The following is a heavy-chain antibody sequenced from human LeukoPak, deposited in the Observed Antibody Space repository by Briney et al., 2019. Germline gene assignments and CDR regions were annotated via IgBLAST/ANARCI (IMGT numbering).Heavy chain of an antibody. CDR3: ARQDGYSSSSGY. CDR1: GYTFPSYH. D-gene: IGHD6-13*01. V-gene: IGHV1-46*01. Sequence: ASVECSWSASGYTFPSYHLHWLGDAPAQGLEWMGIINPSGGSTSYAQKFQGRVTMTRDTSTSTVYMELSSLRSEDTAVYYCARQDGYSSSSGYWGQGTLVTVSS. J-gene: IGHJ4*02. CDR2: INPSGGST.